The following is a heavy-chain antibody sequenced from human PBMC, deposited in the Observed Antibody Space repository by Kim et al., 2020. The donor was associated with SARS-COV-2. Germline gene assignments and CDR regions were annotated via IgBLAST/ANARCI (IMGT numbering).Heavy chain of an antibody. V-gene: IGHV4-31*03. J-gene: IGHJ3*02. Sequence: SETLSLTCTVSGGSISSGGYYWSWIRQHPGKGLEWIGYIYYSGSTYYNPSLKSRVTISVDTSKNQFSLKLSSVTAADTAVYYCARVGRYFDWSILTGAFDIWGQGTMVPVSS. CDR2: IYYSGST. CDR1: GGSISSGGYY. CDR3: ARVGRYFDWSILTGAFDI. D-gene: IGHD3-9*01.